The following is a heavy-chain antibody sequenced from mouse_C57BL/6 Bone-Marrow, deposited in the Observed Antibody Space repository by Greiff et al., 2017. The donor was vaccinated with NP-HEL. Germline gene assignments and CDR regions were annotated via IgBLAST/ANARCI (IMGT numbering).Heavy chain of an antibody. Sequence: QVQLQQPGTELVKPGASVKLSCKASGYTFTSYWMHWVKQRPGQGLEWIGNINPSNGGTKYNQKFKSKATVTVDKSSSTAYMQLSSLTSEDSAVYYCARYYSNYEGYYFDYGGQGTTLTVSS. CDR2: INPSNGGT. CDR1: GYTFTSYW. D-gene: IGHD2-5*01. V-gene: IGHV1-53*01. CDR3: ARYYSNYEGYYFDY. J-gene: IGHJ2*01.